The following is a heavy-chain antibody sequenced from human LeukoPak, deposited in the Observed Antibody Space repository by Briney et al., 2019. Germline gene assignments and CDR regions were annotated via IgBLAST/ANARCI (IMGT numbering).Heavy chain of an antibody. J-gene: IGHJ4*02. Sequence: SQTLSLTCTVSGGSISSGGYYWSWIRQHPGKGPEWIGCIYYSGSTCYNPSLKSRVTISEDTSKNQFSLRLSSMTAADTAVYYCAALLGDGSIDYWGQGTLVTVSS. CDR3: AALLGDGSIDY. CDR1: GGSISSGGYY. V-gene: IGHV4-31*03. D-gene: IGHD2-21*02. CDR2: IYYSGST.